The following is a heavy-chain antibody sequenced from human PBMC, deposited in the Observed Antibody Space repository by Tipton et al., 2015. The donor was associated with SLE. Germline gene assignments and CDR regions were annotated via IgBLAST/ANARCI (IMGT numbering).Heavy chain of an antibody. D-gene: IGHD3-10*01. Sequence: LRLSFTVSGVSISSRNYYWCWFRQPPAKGLEWIGSVYYSGSTDYNPSLKSRATISVDTSKKQFSLNLRSVTAADTAVYYCARQILDGSVADWFDPWSQGTLVTVSS. V-gene: IGHV4-39*07. J-gene: IGHJ5*02. CDR1: GVSISSRNYY. CDR3: ARQILDGSVADWFDP. CDR2: VYYSGST.